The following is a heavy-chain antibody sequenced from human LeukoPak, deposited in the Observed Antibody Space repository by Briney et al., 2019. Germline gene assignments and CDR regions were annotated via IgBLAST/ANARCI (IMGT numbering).Heavy chain of an antibody. V-gene: IGHV3-48*01. Sequence: PGGSLRLSCAASGFTFSSYSMTWVRQAPGKGLEWVSYISSSSSTIYHADAVKGRFTISRDNAKNSLYLQMNSLRAEETAVYYCASAVRLAVWGQGTLVTVSS. D-gene: IGHD6-19*01. CDR3: ASAVRLAV. J-gene: IGHJ4*02. CDR2: ISSSSSTI. CDR1: GFTFSSYS.